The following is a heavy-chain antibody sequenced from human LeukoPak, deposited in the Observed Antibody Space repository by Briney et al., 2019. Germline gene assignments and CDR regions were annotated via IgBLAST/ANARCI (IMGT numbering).Heavy chain of an antibody. V-gene: IGHV3-21*01. CDR1: GFTFSGYS. Sequence: GGSLRLSCAASGFTFSGYSMNWVRQAPGKGLEWVSSISSSSSYIYYADSVKGRFTISRDNAKNSLYLQMNSLRAEDTAVYYCASLSASFAFDIWGQGTMVTVSS. CDR3: ASLSASFAFDI. D-gene: IGHD3-16*02. CDR2: ISSSSSYI. J-gene: IGHJ3*02.